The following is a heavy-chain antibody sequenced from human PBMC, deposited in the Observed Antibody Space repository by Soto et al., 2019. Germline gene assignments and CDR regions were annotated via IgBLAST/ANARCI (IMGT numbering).Heavy chain of an antibody. Sequence: QLQLQESGPGLVKPSETLSLTCTVSGASISSSSNYWGWIRQPPGKGLEWIGSIYYSGSTYYNPSLKSRVTISVDTSKNHFSLKVSSVTAADTAVYYCARVDYGDYNWFAPWGQGTLVIASS. V-gene: IGHV4-39*02. CDR3: ARVDYGDYNWFAP. CDR1: GASISSSSNY. CDR2: IYYSGST. J-gene: IGHJ5*02. D-gene: IGHD4-17*01.